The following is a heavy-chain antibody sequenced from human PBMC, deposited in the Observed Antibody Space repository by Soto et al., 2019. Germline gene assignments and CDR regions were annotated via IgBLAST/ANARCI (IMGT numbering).Heavy chain of an antibody. J-gene: IGHJ6*02. CDR2: INSDRSST. Sequence: GGSLRLSCAASGFTFSSYWMHWVRQAPGKGLVWVSRINSDRSSTSYADSVKGRFTISRDNAKNTLYLQMNSLRAEDTAVYYCARDRWPHYYYYGMDVWGQGTTVTVSS. V-gene: IGHV3-74*01. CDR1: GFTFSSYW. CDR3: ARDRWPHYYYYGMDV. D-gene: IGHD6-13*01.